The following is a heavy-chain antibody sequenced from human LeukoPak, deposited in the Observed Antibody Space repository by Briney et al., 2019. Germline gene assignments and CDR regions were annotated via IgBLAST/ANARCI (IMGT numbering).Heavy chain of an antibody. V-gene: IGHV4-39*07. CDR1: GGSISSSSYY. Sequence: PSETLSLTCTVSGGSISSSSYYWGWIRQPPGKGLEWIGSIYYSGSTYYNPSLKSRVTISVDTSKNQFSLKLSSVTAADTAVYYCARNDIDYGVEHWYFDLWGRGTLVTVSS. CDR3: ARNDIDYGVEHWYFDL. J-gene: IGHJ2*01. D-gene: IGHD4-17*01. CDR2: IYYSGST.